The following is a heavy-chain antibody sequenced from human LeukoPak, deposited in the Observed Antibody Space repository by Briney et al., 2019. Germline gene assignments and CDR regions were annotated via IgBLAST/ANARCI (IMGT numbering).Heavy chain of an antibody. J-gene: IGHJ4*02. CDR2: VNHSGDT. CDR1: GESFSDNY. V-gene: IGHV4-34*01. Sequence: SETLSLTCAVYGESFSDNYWTWIRQTPGKGLEWIGEVNHSGDTNYNPSLKSRVTLSVDTSKNQFSLKLTSVTAADTAVYYCASRIATAGSVDYWGQGTLVTVSS. CDR3: ASRIATAGSVDY. D-gene: IGHD6-13*01.